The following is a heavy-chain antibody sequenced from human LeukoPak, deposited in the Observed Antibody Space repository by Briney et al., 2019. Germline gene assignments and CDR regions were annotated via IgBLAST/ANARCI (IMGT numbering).Heavy chain of an antibody. CDR3: ATSSGSYYNDGSFDY. D-gene: IGHD3-10*01. J-gene: IGHJ4*02. V-gene: IGHV1-24*01. Sequence: ASVKVSCKVSGYTLTELSMHWVRQAPGKGLEWMGGFDPEDGETIYAQKFQGRVTMTEDTSTDTAYMEPSSLRSEDTAVYYCATSSGSYYNDGSFDYWGQGTLVTVSS. CDR2: FDPEDGET. CDR1: GYTLTELS.